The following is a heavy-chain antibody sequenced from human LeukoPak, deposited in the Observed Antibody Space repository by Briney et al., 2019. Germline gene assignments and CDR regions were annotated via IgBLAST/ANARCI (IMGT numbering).Heavy chain of an antibody. D-gene: IGHD6-13*01. CDR3: ARANNSSWHN. Sequence: PAGSLRLSCAISGFSFSSKWMGWVRHVQGRWIDWVANIKPDGSAGYYAASVKGRFTVSRDNAKNSLYLQMNSLRVEDTAVYYCARANNSSWHNWGQGTLVTVSS. V-gene: IGHV3-7*01. J-gene: IGHJ4*02. CDR1: GFSFSSKW. CDR2: IKPDGSAG.